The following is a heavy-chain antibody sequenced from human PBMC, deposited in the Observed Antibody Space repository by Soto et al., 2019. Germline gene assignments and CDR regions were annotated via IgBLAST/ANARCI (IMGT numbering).Heavy chain of an antibody. Sequence: EVQLVESGGGLVKPGGSLRLSCAASGFTFSSYSMNWVRQAPGKGPEWVSSISSSSSYIYYADSVKGRFTISRDNAKNSLYLQMNSLRAEDTAVYYCAGVPFGVVPQYYYYYGMDVWGQGTTVTVSS. CDR3: AGVPFGVVPQYYYYYGMDV. CDR1: GFTFSSYS. D-gene: IGHD3-3*01. J-gene: IGHJ6*02. CDR2: ISSSSSYI. V-gene: IGHV3-21*01.